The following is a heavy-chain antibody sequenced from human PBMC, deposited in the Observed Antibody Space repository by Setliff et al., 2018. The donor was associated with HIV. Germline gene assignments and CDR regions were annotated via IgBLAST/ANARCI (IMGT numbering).Heavy chain of an antibody. CDR3: ARGLGGWSVLDP. V-gene: IGHV4-61*09. CDR2: IYTGGST. CDR1: GGSIRSGSHY. J-gene: IGHJ5*02. Sequence: PSETLSLTCTVSGGSIRSGSHYWSWIRQPAGKGLEWIGHIYTGGSTNYNPSLKSRVTISADTSKNQFSLKLSSVTAADTAVYYCARGLGGWSVLDPWGQGTLVTVSS.